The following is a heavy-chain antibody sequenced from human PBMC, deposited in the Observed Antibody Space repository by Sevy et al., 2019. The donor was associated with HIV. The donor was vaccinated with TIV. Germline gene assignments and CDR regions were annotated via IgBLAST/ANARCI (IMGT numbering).Heavy chain of an antibody. CDR2: ISSSSSYI. Sequence: GGSLRLSCAASGFTFSSYSMNWVRQAPGKGLEWVSSISSSSSYIYYADSVKGRFTISRDNAKNSLYLQINSLRAEDTAVYYCAREPDYVWGSYRSIDYWGQGTLVTVSS. CDR3: AREPDYVWGSYRSIDY. V-gene: IGHV3-21*01. D-gene: IGHD3-16*02. CDR1: GFTFSSYS. J-gene: IGHJ4*02.